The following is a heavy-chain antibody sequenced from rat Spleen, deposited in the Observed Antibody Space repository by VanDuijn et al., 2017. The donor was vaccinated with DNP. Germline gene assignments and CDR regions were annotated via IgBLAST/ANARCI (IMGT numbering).Heavy chain of an antibody. CDR3: SRDRDSTGIRTWYFDF. D-gene: IGHD1-4*01. J-gene: IGHJ1*01. V-gene: IGHV2S8*01. Sequence: QVQLKESGPAVVQPSQTLSLTCTVSGFSVTSYGVSWVRQFPGKGLEWIAAISSGGSTYYNSVFKSRLSISRDTSKSQVFLKMNSLQTEDTAIYFCSRDRDSTGIRTWYFDFWGPGTMVTVSS. CDR1: GFSVTSYG. CDR2: ISSGGST.